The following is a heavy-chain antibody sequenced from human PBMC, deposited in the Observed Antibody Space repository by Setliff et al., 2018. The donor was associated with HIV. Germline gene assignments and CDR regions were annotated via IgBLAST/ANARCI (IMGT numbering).Heavy chain of an antibody. J-gene: IGHJ4*02. Sequence: ETLSLTCAVYGGFFSGFYWNWIRQPPGKGLEWIGEINHSGSTNYNPSLKSRVTISVDTSKNQFSLRLSSVIAADTAVYYCARGPPGSSIGWYVGYWGQGTLVTVSS. D-gene: IGHD6-19*01. CDR2: INHSGST. CDR3: ARGPPGSSIGWYVGY. V-gene: IGHV4-34*01. CDR1: GGFFSGFY.